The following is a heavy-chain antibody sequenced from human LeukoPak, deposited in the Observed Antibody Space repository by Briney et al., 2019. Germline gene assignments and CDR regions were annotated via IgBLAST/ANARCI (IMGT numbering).Heavy chain of an antibody. CDR2: LSSSSSTI. CDR1: GFTFSTYS. Sequence: VGSLRLSCAASGFTFSTYSINWVRQAPSKRREWVSYLSSSSSTIYYGDYVKGRFTISRDHSRNTLYLQMKSLRAEDTAVYYCARSGLSRFGFWGQGTLVTVSS. CDR3: ARSGLSRFGF. J-gene: IGHJ4*02. V-gene: IGHV3-48*01. D-gene: IGHD2/OR15-2a*01.